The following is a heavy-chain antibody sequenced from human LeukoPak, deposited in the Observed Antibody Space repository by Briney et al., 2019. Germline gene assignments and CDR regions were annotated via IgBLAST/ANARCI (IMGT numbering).Heavy chain of an antibody. V-gene: IGHV4-34*01. Sequence: SETLSLTCAVYGGSFRGYYWSWIRQPPGKGLGWIGEIYRSGSPNYKPSLKSRVTISVDASKNQFSLKLSAVTAADTAVYYCARGVARPGYCSGGSCYRAFDYWGQGTLVTVSS. CDR2: IYRSGSP. J-gene: IGHJ4*02. D-gene: IGHD2-15*01. CDR3: ARGVARPGYCSGGSCYRAFDY. CDR1: GGSFRGYY.